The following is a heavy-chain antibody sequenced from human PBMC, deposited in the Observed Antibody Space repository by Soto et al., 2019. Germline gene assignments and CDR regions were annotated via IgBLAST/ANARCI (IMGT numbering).Heavy chain of an antibody. D-gene: IGHD3-22*01. CDR3: ATRRRTYYYDSSGYAD. CDR1: GYTLTELS. J-gene: IGHJ4*02. CDR2: FDPEDGET. V-gene: IGHV1-24*01. Sequence: QVQLVQSGAEVKKPGASVKVSCKVSGYTLTELSMHWVRQAPGKGLEWMGGFDPEDGETIYAQKFQGRVTMTEDTSTDPAYMELSSLRSEDTAVYYCATRRRTYYYDSSGYADWGQGTLVTVSS.